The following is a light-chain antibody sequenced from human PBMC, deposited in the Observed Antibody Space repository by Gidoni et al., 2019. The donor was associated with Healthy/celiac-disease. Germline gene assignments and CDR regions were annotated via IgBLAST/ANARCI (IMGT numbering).Light chain of an antibody. Sequence: DIQMTQSPSSLSASVGDRVTITRQASQDISNYLNWYQQKPGKAPKLLIYDASNLETGVPSRFSGSGSGTDFTFTISSLQAEDIATYYCQQYDNLPYTFGQGTKLEIK. V-gene: IGKV1-33*01. CDR3: QQYDNLPYT. J-gene: IGKJ2*01. CDR2: DAS. CDR1: QDISNY.